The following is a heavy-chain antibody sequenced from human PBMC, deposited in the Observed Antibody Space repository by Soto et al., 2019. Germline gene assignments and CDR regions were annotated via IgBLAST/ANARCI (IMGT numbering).Heavy chain of an antibody. CDR3: TTVFVSVTFWSGYYTPGY. CDR2: IKSKTDGGTT. D-gene: IGHD3-3*01. V-gene: IGHV3-15*01. Sequence: EGPGEGGGWVGRIKSKTDGGTTDYAAPVKGRFTISRDDSKNTLYLQMNSLKTEDTAVYYCTTVFVSVTFWSGYYTPGYWGQGTLVTVS. J-gene: IGHJ4*02.